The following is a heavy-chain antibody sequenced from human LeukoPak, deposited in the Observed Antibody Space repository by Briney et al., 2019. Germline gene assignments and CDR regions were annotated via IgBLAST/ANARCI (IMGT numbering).Heavy chain of an antibody. CDR3: ARRSDGYYGSGSLDY. D-gene: IGHD3-10*01. V-gene: IGHV4-59*08. CDR2: VYYSGST. J-gene: IGHJ4*02. CDR1: GGSISLYY. Sequence: KSSETLSLTCTVSGGSISLYYWSWIRQPPGKGLEWIGYVYYSGSTNYNPSLKSRVTISVDTSKNQFSLKLSSVTAADTAVYYCARRSDGYYGSGSLDYWGQGTLVTVSS.